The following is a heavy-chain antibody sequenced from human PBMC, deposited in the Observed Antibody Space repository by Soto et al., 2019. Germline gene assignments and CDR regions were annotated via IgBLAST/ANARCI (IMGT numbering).Heavy chain of an antibody. Sequence: ASVKVSCKASGYTFTSYYMHWVRQAPGQGLEWMGIINPSGGSTSYAQKFQGRVTMTRDTSTSTVYMELSSLRSEDTAVYYCARVTAMVKSRYYYYYYGMDVWGQGTTVTVSS. CDR3: ARVTAMVKSRYYYYYYGMDV. D-gene: IGHD2-21*02. CDR1: GYTFTSYY. CDR2: INPSGGST. V-gene: IGHV1-46*01. J-gene: IGHJ6*02.